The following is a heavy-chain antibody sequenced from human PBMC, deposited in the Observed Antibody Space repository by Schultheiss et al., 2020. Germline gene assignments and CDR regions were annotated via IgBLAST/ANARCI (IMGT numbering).Heavy chain of an antibody. D-gene: IGHD3-22*01. J-gene: IGHJ4*02. CDR1: GGSFRGYY. V-gene: IGHV4-34*01. CDR2: INHSGST. Sequence: SETLSLTCAVYGGSFRGYYWSWIRQPPGKGLEWIGEINHSGSTNYNPSLKSRVTISVDTSKNQFSLKLSSVTAADTAVYYCARARRGYPFDYWGQGTLVTVSS. CDR3: ARARRGYPFDY.